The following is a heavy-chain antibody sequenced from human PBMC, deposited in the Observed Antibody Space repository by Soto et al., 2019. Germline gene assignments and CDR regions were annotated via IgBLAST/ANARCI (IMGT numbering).Heavy chain of an antibody. V-gene: IGHV4-59*08. CDR1: GGSISSYY. J-gene: IGHJ4*02. CDR2: IYNSGST. D-gene: IGHD3-10*01. CDR3: ASMGYHYGSGSYPLDY. Sequence: SETLSLTYTVSGGSISSYYWTWIRQPPGKGLEWIGFIYNSGSTHYNPSPRSRVTISVDTSKNQFSLKLRSVTAADTAVYYCASMGYHYGSGSYPLDYWGQGTLVTVSS.